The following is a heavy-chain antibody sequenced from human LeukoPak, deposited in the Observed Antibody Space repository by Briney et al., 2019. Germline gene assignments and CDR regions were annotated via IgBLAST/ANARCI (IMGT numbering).Heavy chain of an antibody. Sequence: SVTVSCKASGGTFSSYAISWVRQAPGQGLEWMGGIIPIFGTANYVQKFQGRVTITADESTSTAYMELSSLRSEDTAVYYCALLRDTAMVAAFDIWGQGTMVTVSS. CDR3: ALLRDTAMVAAFDI. D-gene: IGHD5-18*01. CDR1: GGTFSSYA. J-gene: IGHJ3*02. V-gene: IGHV1-69*13. CDR2: IIPIFGTA.